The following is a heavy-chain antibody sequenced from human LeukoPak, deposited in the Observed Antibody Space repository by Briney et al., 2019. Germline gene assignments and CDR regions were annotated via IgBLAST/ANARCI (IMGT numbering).Heavy chain of an antibody. Sequence: GGSLRLSCAASGFTFSSYWMSWVRQAPGKGLEWVANIKQDGSEKYYVDSVKGRFTISRDNAKNSLYLQMNSLRAEDTAVYYCARDPASGALYYYDSSGYYSFDYWGQGTLVTVSS. CDR2: IKQDGSEK. J-gene: IGHJ4*02. D-gene: IGHD3-22*01. CDR1: GFTFSSYW. CDR3: ARDPASGALYYYDSSGYYSFDY. V-gene: IGHV3-7*01.